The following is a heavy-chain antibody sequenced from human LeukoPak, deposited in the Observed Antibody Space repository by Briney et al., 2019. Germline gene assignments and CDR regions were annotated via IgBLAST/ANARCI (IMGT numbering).Heavy chain of an antibody. Sequence: ASVKVSCKASGGTFSSYAISWVRQAPRQGLEWTGGIIPIFGTANYAQKFQGRVTITTDESTSTAYMELSSLRSEDTAVYYCARGLCSSTSCYMDVWGKGTTVTVSS. CDR1: GGTFSSYA. V-gene: IGHV1-69*05. CDR2: IIPIFGTA. D-gene: IGHD2-2*01. CDR3: ARGLCSSTSCYMDV. J-gene: IGHJ6*03.